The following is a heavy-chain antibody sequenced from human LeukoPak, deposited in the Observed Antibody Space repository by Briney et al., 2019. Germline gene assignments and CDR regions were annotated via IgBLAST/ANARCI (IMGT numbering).Heavy chain of an antibody. Sequence: GGSLRLSCAASGFTLGSYGMHWVRQAPGKGLEWVAFIRHDESNKYYADSVKGRFTISRDNSKNTMYLQMNSLGAEDAAVYYCAKDQGAPVGYYYGMDVWGQGTTVTVSS. CDR2: IRHDESNK. J-gene: IGHJ6*02. V-gene: IGHV3-30*02. D-gene: IGHD1-26*01. CDR1: GFTLGSYG. CDR3: AKDQGAPVGYYYGMDV.